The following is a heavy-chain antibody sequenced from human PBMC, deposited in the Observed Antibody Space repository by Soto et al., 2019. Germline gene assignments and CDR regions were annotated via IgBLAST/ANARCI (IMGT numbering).Heavy chain of an antibody. CDR1: GGSISSGCYS. Sequence: TLSLTCAVSGGSISSGCYSWSWIRQPPGKGLEWIGYIYHSGSTYYNPSLKSRVTISVDRSKNQFSLKLSSVTAADTAVYYCARGFGELLGYYYGMDVCGQGTTVTVSS. J-gene: IGHJ6*02. V-gene: IGHV4-30-2*01. D-gene: IGHD3-10*01. CDR3: ARGFGELLGYYYGMDV. CDR2: IYHSGST.